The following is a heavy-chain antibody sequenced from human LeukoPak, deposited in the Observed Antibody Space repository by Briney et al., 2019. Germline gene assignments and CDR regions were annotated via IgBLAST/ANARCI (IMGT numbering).Heavy chain of an antibody. V-gene: IGHV4-39*07. J-gene: IGHJ4*02. CDR1: GGSISSSSSY. CDR2: IYYSGRT. CDR3: VRIEYSSSIDY. D-gene: IGHD6-6*01. Sequence: SETLSLTCTISGGSISSSSSYWGWIRQPPGKGLECIGSIYYSGRTYYNPSLKSRVTISVDTSKNQFSLKLTSVTAADTAVYYCVRIEYSSSIDYWGQGTLVTVSS.